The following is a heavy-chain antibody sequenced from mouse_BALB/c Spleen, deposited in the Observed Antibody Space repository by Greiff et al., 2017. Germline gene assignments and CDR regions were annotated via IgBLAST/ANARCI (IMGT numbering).Heavy chain of an antibody. CDR2: IYPSDSYT. CDR1: GYTFTSYW. V-gene: IGHV1-69*02. J-gene: IGHJ3*01. Sequence: QVQLQQPGAELVRPGASVKLSCKASGYTFTSYWINWVKQRPGQGLEWIGNIYPSDSYTNYNQKFKDKATLTVDKSSSTAYMQLSSPTSEDSAVYYCTRSGYGNPAWFAYWGQGTLVTVSA. CDR3: TRSGYGNPAWFAY. D-gene: IGHD2-10*02.